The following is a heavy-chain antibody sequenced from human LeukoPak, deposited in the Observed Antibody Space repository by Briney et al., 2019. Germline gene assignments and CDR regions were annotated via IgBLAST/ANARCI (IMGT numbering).Heavy chain of an antibody. CDR1: GFTFDKYP. J-gene: IGHJ5*02. V-gene: IGHV3-43*02. CDR3: TQDYMGSYLA. CDR2: VTENGGTT. Sequence: GGSLRLSCAASGFTFDKYPMHWVRQPPGKGLEWVALVTENGGTTFYAGSVKGPFTISRDNSKNDVYLQMNSLIGEVTALYYCTQDYMGSYLAWGQGTLVTVSS. D-gene: IGHD1-26*01.